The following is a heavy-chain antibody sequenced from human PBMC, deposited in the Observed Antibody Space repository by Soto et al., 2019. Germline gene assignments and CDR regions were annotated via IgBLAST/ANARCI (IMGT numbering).Heavy chain of an antibody. J-gene: IGHJ4*02. D-gene: IGHD5-18*01. CDR3: ASPRGVVDPAMVGPLGY. CDR1: GFTFSSYA. CDR2: ISGSGGST. Sequence: PGGSLRLSCAASGFTFSSYAMSWVRQAPGKGLEWVSAISGSGGSTYYADSVKGRFTISRDNSKNTLYLQMNSLRAEDTAVYYCASPRGVVDPAMVGPLGYWGQGTPVTVSS. V-gene: IGHV3-23*01.